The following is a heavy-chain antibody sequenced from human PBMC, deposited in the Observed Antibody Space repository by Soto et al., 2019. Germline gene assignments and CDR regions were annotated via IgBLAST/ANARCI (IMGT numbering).Heavy chain of an antibody. Sequence: EASVKVSCKASGHTFTSYYMHWVRQAPGQGLEWMGIINPSNSTTYAQKFQGRVTMTRDTSTSTVYMELSSLRSEDTAVYYCARAFSDGSGTWGILPYWFDPWGQGTLVTVSS. CDR2: INPSNST. D-gene: IGHD3-10*01. CDR1: GHTFTSYY. J-gene: IGHJ5*02. V-gene: IGHV1-46*01. CDR3: ARAFSDGSGTWGILPYWFDP.